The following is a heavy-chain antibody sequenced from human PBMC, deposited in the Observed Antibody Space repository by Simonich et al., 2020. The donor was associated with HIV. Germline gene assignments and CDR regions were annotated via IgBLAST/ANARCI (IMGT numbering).Heavy chain of an antibody. CDR1: GGSFSGYY. Sequence: QVQLQQWGAGLLKPSETLSLTCAVYGGSFSGYYWSWIRQPPGKGLEWIGEINHSGSTNYNPSLKSRVTISVDTSKNQFSLKLNSVTSVDTAVYYCARLSTIRPFDYWGQGSLVTVSS. CDR2: INHSGST. D-gene: IGHD1-1*01. V-gene: IGHV4-34*01. J-gene: IGHJ4*02. CDR3: ARLSTIRPFDY.